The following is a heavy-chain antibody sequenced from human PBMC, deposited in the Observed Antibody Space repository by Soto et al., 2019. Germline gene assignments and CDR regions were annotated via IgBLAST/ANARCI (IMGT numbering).Heavy chain of an antibody. D-gene: IGHD3-10*01. CDR2: MNPNSGNT. Sequence: GASVKVSCKASGYTFTSYDINWVRQATGQGLEWMGWMNPNSGNTGYAQKFQGRVTMTRNTSISTAYMDLSSLRSEDTAVYYCARATNYYGSGSYSSGFDAFDIWGQGTMVTVSS. CDR1: GYTFTSYD. V-gene: IGHV1-8*01. J-gene: IGHJ3*02. CDR3: ARATNYYGSGSYSSGFDAFDI.